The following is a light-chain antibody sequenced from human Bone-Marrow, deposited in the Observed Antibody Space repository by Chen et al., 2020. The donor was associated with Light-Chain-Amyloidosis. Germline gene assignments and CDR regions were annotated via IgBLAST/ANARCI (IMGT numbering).Light chain of an antibody. J-gene: IGKJ4*01. CDR1: QSPVHRDGKTY. CDR2: EVS. CDR3: MQSLQLPLT. V-gene: IGKV2D-29*01. Sequence: IVITQTPLSLSVTPGQSASISCKSSQSPVHRDGKTYFYWYMQKSGQPPQLLIYEVSNRFSGVSDRFTGSGSGTDFTLIISRVETEDVGVYYCMQSLQLPLTFGGGTKVEIK.